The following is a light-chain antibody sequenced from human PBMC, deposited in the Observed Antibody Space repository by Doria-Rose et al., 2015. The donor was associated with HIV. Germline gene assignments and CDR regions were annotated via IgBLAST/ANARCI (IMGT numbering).Light chain of an antibody. Sequence: TQPPGTLSLSPGERATLSCRASQSFSSTYLAWYQQKPGQAPSLLIYDGSTRATGIPDRFSASGSGTDFTLTINRLEPEDFALYYCHQYSTSLTFGQGTKVEI. V-gene: IGKV3-20*01. J-gene: IGKJ1*01. CDR3: HQYSTSLT. CDR1: QSFSSTY. CDR2: DGS.